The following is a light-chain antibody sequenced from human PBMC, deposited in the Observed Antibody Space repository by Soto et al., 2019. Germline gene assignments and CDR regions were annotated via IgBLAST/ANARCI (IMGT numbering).Light chain of an antibody. CDR1: SGSVSTSYY. Sequence: QAVVTQEPSFSVSPGGTVTLTCGLSSGSVSTSYYPSWYQQTPGQAPCTLIYSTNTRSSGVPDRFSGSILGNKAALTITGAQADDESDYYCVLYMGSGIYWVFGGGTKLTVL. J-gene: IGLJ3*02. V-gene: IGLV8-61*01. CDR3: VLYMGSGIYWV. CDR2: STN.